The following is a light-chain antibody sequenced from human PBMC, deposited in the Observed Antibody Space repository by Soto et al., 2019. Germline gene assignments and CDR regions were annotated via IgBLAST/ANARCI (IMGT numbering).Light chain of an antibody. CDR2: DDS. CDR1: DIGTKS. V-gene: IGLV3-21*02. CDR3: QVWDSTSDHYV. Sequence: SYELAQPPSLAVAPGQTASIACGGNDIGTKSVHWYQQKPGQAPVVVVYDDSDRPLGIPERFSGSNSGNTATLTIRRVEVGDEADYIRQVWDSTSDHYVFGTGTKVTVL. J-gene: IGLJ1*01.